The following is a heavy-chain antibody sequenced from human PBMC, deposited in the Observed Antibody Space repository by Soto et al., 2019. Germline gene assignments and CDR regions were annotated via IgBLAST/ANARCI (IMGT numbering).Heavy chain of an antibody. D-gene: IGHD5-18*01. J-gene: IGHJ4*02. CDR2: ISGSGGST. CDR3: AKDLFSVQLWSRSPYFDY. Sequence: PGGSLRLSCAASGFTFSSYAMSWVRQAPGKGLEWVSAISGSGGSTYYADSVKGRFTISRDNSKNTLYLQMNSLRAEDTAVYYCAKDLFSVQLWSRSPYFDYWGQGTLVTVSS. CDR1: GFTFSSYA. V-gene: IGHV3-23*01.